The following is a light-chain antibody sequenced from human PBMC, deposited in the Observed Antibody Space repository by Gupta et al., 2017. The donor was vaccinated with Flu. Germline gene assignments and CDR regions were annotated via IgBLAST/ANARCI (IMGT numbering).Light chain of an antibody. CDR1: QSVGKW. CDR2: KAS. V-gene: IGKV1-5*03. CDR3: QQYYSYSYT. Sequence: PSTLAASVGDRVTITCRASQSVGKWLAWYQQKPGKAPKVLIYKASSLESEVPSRFSGSGSETEFTLTISSLQPDDFATYYCQQYYSYSYTFGQGTKLEIK. J-gene: IGKJ2*01.